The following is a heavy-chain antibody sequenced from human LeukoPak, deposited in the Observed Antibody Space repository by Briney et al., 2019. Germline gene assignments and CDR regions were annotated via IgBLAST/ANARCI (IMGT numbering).Heavy chain of an antibody. Sequence: ASVKVSCKVSGYSLTELSMHLVRQPPGKGLEWVGGFDPEGGETIYAQKFEGRVTMTEDTSTDTAYIELSSLRSEDKAVYYCAQYCTNGVCRYYFDYWGQGTLVTVSS. CDR3: AQYCTNGVCRYYFDY. CDR2: FDPEGGET. D-gene: IGHD2-8*01. CDR1: GYSLTELS. J-gene: IGHJ4*02. V-gene: IGHV1-24*01.